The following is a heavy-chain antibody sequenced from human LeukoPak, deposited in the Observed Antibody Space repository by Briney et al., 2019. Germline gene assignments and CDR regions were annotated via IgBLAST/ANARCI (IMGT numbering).Heavy chain of an antibody. CDR3: AKEDFSDYYFYYMDV. CDR2: IRNDGNYK. D-gene: IGHD2/OR15-2a*01. CDR1: GFTFSSYD. Sequence: GGSLRLSCAASGFTFSSYDMYWVRQAPGKGLEWVTFIRNDGNYKSYADSVKGRFTISRDNSKTTLYLQMNSLRAEDTAVYYCAKEDFSDYYFYYMDVWGKGTTVTVSS. J-gene: IGHJ6*03. V-gene: IGHV3-30*02.